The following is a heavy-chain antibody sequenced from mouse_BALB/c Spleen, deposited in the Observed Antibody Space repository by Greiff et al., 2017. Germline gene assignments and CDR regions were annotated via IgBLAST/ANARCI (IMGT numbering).Heavy chain of an antibody. D-gene: IGHD2-3*01. V-gene: IGHV3-2*02. Sequence: EVKLVESGPGLVKPSQSLSLTCTVTGYSITSDYAWNWIRQFPGNKLEWMGYISYSGSTSYNPSLKSRISITRDTSKNQFFLQLNSVTTEDTATYYGARYDGYYYFDYWGQGTTLTVSS. CDR2: ISYSGST. J-gene: IGHJ2*01. CDR3: ARYDGYYYFDY. CDR1: GYSITSDYA.